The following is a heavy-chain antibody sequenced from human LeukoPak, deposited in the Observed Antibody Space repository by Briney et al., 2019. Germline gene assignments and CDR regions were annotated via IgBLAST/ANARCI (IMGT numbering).Heavy chain of an antibody. D-gene: IGHD1-1*01. J-gene: IGHJ6*03. V-gene: IGHV4-59*08. Sequence: SETLSLTCTVSGDSIRSYHWSWIRQPAGQRLEWIGHIYFSGNTNYNPSLKSRVTISVDTSKNQFSLQLTSMTAADTAVYYCARTSGMPRTTRENWLPPGRAYMDVWGKGTTVTVSS. CDR3: ARTSGMPRTTRENWLPPGRAYMDV. CDR2: IYFSGNT. CDR1: GDSIRSYH.